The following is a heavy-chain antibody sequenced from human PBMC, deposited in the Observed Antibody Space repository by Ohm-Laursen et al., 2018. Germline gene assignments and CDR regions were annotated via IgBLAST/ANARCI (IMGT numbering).Heavy chain of an antibody. CDR3: ARRSTGSYDHFDH. CDR2: MYSSGST. J-gene: IGHJ4*02. CDR1: GGSISNYY. V-gene: IGHV4-4*07. Sequence: SDTLSLTCTVSGGSISNYYWSWIRQPAGKGLEWVGRMYSSGSTNYNPSLKSRVTMSFDTSKNQFSLNLRSVTAADTAVYFCARRSTGSYDHFDHWGQGILVTVSS. D-gene: IGHD3-22*01.